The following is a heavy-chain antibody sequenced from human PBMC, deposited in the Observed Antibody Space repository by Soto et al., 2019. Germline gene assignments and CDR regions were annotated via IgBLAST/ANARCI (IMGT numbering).Heavy chain of an antibody. CDR3: ARGRKHYDVLTGYRSTLNWFDS. Sequence: SETLSLTCTVSGGSISSYYWSWIRQPPGKGLEWIGYIYYSGSTNYNPSLKSRVTMFVDTSKSQFSLNLSSVTAADTAMYYCARGRKHYDVLTGYRSTLNWFDSSGQGTQVTVSS. CDR1: GGSISSYY. J-gene: IGHJ5*01. D-gene: IGHD3-9*01. CDR2: IYYSGST. V-gene: IGHV4-59*12.